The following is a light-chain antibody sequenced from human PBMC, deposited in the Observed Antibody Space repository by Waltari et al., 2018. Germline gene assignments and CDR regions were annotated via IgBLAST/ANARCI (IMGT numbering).Light chain of an antibody. J-gene: IGLJ1*01. CDR3: SSYTSSSTYV. V-gene: IGLV2-14*01. CDR2: EVS. Sequence: QSALTQPASVSGSPGQSITIPCTGTSRDVGGYKYIPWYQQHPGKAPKLMIYEVSNRPSGVSNRFSGSKSGNTASLTISGLQAEDEADYYCSSYTSSSTYVFGTGTKVTVL. CDR1: SRDVGGYKY.